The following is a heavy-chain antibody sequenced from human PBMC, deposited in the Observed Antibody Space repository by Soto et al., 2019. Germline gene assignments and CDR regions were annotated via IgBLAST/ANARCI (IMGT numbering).Heavy chain of an antibody. CDR3: ARGTHISVAGPYFFDY. Sequence: QITLKASGPTLVKPTQTLTLTCTFSGFSLSTNGVGVGWIRQPPGKALKWLTIIYWDDEKRYSPSMKSRLTITKDTSIQQVVLTMTYMDPVDTATYFCARGTHISVAGPYFFDYWGQGTLVTVSS. CDR1: GFSLSTNGVG. CDR2: IYWDDEK. J-gene: IGHJ4*02. D-gene: IGHD6-19*01. V-gene: IGHV2-5*02.